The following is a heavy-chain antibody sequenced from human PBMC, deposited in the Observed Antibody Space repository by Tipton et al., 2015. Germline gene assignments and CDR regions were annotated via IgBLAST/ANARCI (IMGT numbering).Heavy chain of an antibody. CDR2: INHSERP. J-gene: IGHJ4*02. Sequence: GLVKPSETLSLTCAVHGGSFSGYYWNWIRQPPGKGLEWIGEINHSERPNYTPSLKSRVTISVDTSKNQFSLEMRSVTATDTAVYYCARARGRHGGLFDSWGQGTLVTVSS. CDR1: GGSFSGYY. D-gene: IGHD4-23*01. V-gene: IGHV4-34*01. CDR3: ARARGRHGGLFDS.